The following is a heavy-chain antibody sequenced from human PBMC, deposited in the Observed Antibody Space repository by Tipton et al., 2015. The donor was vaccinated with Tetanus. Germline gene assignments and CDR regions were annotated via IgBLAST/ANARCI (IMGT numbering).Heavy chain of an antibody. J-gene: IGHJ5*02. Sequence: TLSLTCSVSGGSISGSNYFWNWLRQRPGKGPEWIGYIYYSGSTHYNPSLKSRVAMSVDTSKNQFSLKLSSVTAADTAVYYCARDQGGGRVVRLNWFDPWGPGTLVTVSS. CDR1: GGSISGSNYF. V-gene: IGHV4-31*03. CDR3: ARDQGGGRVVRLNWFDP. D-gene: IGHD6-6*01. CDR2: IYYSGST.